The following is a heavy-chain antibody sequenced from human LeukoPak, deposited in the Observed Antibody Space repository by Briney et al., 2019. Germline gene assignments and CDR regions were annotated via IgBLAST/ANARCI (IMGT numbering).Heavy chain of an antibody. D-gene: IGHD3-9*01. Sequence: SETLSLTCTVSGYSISSGYYWGWIRQPPGKGLEWIGSIYHSGSTYYNPSLKSRVTISVDTSKNQFSLKLSSVTAADTAVYYCARDTQYYDILTGYYRADAFDIWGQGTMVTVSS. CDR2: IYHSGST. V-gene: IGHV4-38-2*02. CDR1: GYSISSGYY. CDR3: ARDTQYYDILTGYYRADAFDI. J-gene: IGHJ3*02.